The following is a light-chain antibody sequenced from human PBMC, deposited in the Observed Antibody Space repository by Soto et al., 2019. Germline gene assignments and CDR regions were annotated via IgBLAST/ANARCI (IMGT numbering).Light chain of an antibody. CDR3: GSYTNTGILL. CDR2: EVS. CDR1: SSDVGGYNF. V-gene: IGLV2-14*01. Sequence: QSVLTQPASVSGSPGQSITISCTGTSSDVGGYNFVSWYQQHPGKAPKLMIYEVSNRPSGVSNRFSGSKSGNTASLTISGLQPEDEADYYCGSYTNTGILLFGGGTKLTVL. J-gene: IGLJ2*01.